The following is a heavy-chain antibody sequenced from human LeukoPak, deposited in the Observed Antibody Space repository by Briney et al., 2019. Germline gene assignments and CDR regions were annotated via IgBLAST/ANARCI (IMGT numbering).Heavy chain of an antibody. Sequence: RGSLRLSCAASGFTFTNAWMSWVRQAPGKGLEWVGRIKSKTAGGTTDYAAPVKGRFTISRDDSKNTLYLQMNSLKTEDTAVYFCTTDGDRAPIDYWGQGALVTVSS. J-gene: IGHJ4*02. V-gene: IGHV3-15*01. CDR2: IKSKTAGGTT. CDR3: TTDGDRAPIDY. D-gene: IGHD4-17*01. CDR1: GFTFTNAW.